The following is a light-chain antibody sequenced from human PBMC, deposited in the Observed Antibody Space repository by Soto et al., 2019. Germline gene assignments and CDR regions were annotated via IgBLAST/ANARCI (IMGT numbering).Light chain of an antibody. V-gene: IGKV3-15*01. J-gene: IGKJ4*01. Sequence: EIVMTQSPATLPVSPGERATFSCRASQSVNSRLAWYQQNPGQAPRLLIYGAFTRATGVPARFSGSGSGTEFTLTINSLQSEDVAVYYCQQYDNWPLTFGGGTKVEIK. CDR2: GAF. CDR1: QSVNSR. CDR3: QQYDNWPLT.